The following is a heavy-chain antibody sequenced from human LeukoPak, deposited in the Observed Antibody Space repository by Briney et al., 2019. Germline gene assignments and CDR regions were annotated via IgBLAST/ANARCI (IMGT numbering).Heavy chain of an antibody. J-gene: IGHJ4*02. V-gene: IGHV3-30-3*01. CDR3: ARSVAGYYYFDY. Sequence: PGRSLRLSCAASGFTFSSYAMHWVRQAPGKGLEWVAVISYDGSNKYYADSVKGRFTISRDNSKNTLYLQMNSLRAEDTAVYYCARSVAGYYYFDYWGQGTLVTVSS. CDR1: GFTFSSYA. CDR2: ISYDGSNK. D-gene: IGHD6-19*01.